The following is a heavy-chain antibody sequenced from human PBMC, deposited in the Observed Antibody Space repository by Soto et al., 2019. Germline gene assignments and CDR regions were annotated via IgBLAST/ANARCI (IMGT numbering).Heavy chain of an antibody. CDR3: ARDRIAAAGTLGGYYYYGMDV. Sequence: ESGGGLIQPGGSLRLSCAASGFTVSSNYMSWVRQAPGKGLEWVSVIYSGGSTYYADSVKGRFTISRDNSKNTLYLQMNSLRAEDTAVYYCARDRIAAAGTLGGYYYYGMDVWGQGTTVTVSS. D-gene: IGHD6-13*01. CDR1: GFTVSSNY. J-gene: IGHJ6*02. CDR2: IYSGGST. V-gene: IGHV3-53*01.